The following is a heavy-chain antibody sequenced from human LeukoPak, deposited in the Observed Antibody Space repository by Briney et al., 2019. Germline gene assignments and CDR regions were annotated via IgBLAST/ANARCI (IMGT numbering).Heavy chain of an antibody. D-gene: IGHD6-13*01. CDR3: ARHGLSTNWYEFDN. Sequence: GGSLRLSCAASGFSFSRYGMHWLRQAPGRGLQWVAVIWHDGSNKFYADSVKGRFTLSRDNSKNTLFLQMNRLRAEDTAVYYCARHGLSTNWYEFDNRGQGALVTVSS. J-gene: IGHJ4*02. V-gene: IGHV3-33*01. CDR1: GFSFSRYG. CDR2: IWHDGSNK.